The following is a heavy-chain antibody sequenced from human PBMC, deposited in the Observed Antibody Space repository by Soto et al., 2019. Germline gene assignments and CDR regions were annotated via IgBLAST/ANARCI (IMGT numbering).Heavy chain of an antibody. J-gene: IGHJ4*02. CDR2: ISYDGSNK. CDR1: GFTFISYG. V-gene: IGHV3-30*18. Sequence: QVQLVESGGGVVQPGRSLRLSCAASGFTFISYGMHWVRQAPGKGLEWVAVISYDGSNKYYADYVKCRFPISRDNSKHTRYLQMNSLTAEDTAVYYCAKTLRIGSSEWYPDYWGQVTLVTVAS. D-gene: IGHD6-19*01. CDR3: AKTLRIGSSEWYPDY.